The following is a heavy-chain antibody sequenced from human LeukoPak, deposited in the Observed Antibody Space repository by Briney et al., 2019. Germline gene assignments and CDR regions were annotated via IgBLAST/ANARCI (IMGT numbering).Heavy chain of an antibody. CDR2: RKQDGSEK. D-gene: IGHD3-3*01. V-gene: IGHV3-7*01. J-gene: IGHJ4*02. CDR1: GFTFSSYW. CDR3: ARDVRILWRYFDY. Sequence: PGRSLRLSCAASGFTFSSYWMSWVRQPPGKGLGWVANRKQDGSEKYYVDSVKGRFTISRNNAKNSLYLQMNSLRAEDTAVYYCARDVRILWRYFDYWGQGTLVTVSS.